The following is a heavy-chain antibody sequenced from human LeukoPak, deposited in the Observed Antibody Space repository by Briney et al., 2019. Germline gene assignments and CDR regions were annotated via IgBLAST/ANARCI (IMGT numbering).Heavy chain of an antibody. Sequence: GGSLRLSCAASGFTFDDYAMHWVRQAPGKGLEWVSGISWNSGSIGYADSVKGRFTISRDNAKNSLYLQMNSLRAEDTALYYCAKEPSSGYFLDYWGQGTLVTVSS. D-gene: IGHD3-22*01. J-gene: IGHJ4*02. CDR2: ISWNSGSI. CDR1: GFTFDDYA. CDR3: AKEPSSGYFLDY. V-gene: IGHV3-9*01.